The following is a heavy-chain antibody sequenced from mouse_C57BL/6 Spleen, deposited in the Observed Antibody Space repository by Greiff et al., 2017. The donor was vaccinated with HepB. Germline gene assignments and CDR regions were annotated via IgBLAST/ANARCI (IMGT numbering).Heavy chain of an antibody. D-gene: IGHD1-1*01. V-gene: IGHV1-15*01. CDR1: GYTFTDYE. CDR3: TRSITTVVAPDY. J-gene: IGHJ2*01. CDR2: SDPETGGT. Sequence: VQLQQSGAELVRPGASVTLSCKASGYTFTDYEMHWVKQTPVHGLEWIGASDPETGGTAYNQKFKGKAILTADKSSSTAYMELRSLTSEDSAVYYCTRSITTVVAPDYWGQGTTLTVSS.